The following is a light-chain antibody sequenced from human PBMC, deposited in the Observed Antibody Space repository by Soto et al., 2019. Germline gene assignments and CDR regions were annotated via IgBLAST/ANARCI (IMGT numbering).Light chain of an antibody. Sequence: EIVLTQSPGTLSLSPGERATLSCRASQSVSSNYLAWYQQKPGQAPRLLIYGASSRATGIPDRFSGSGSGTDFTLTISRLEPEDAAVYFCQQYGYSWSFGQGTKVQIK. CDR1: QSVSSNY. CDR2: GAS. V-gene: IGKV3-20*01. CDR3: QQYGYSWS. J-gene: IGKJ1*01.